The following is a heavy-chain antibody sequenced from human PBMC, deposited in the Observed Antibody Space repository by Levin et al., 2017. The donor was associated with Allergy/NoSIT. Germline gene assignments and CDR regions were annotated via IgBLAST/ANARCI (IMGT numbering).Heavy chain of an antibody. Sequence: GESLKISCAASGFTFSSYGMHWVRQAPGKGLEWVAVISSDGSNKYYADSVKGRFTISRDNSKNTLYLQMNSLRPEDTAVYYCAKDHYYYGSGSFYRGRHYFDYWGQGTLVTVSS. CDR2: ISSDGSNK. D-gene: IGHD3-10*01. V-gene: IGHV3-30*18. CDR1: GFTFSSYG. J-gene: IGHJ4*02. CDR3: AKDHYYYGSGSFYRGRHYFDY.